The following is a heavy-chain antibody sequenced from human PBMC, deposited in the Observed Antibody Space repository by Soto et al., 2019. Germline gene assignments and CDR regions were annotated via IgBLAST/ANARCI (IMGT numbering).Heavy chain of an antibody. CDR1: GGSISSGDYY. CDR3: ARSITMVRGSFDY. Sequence: PSETLSLTCTVSGGSISSGDYYWSWIRQPPGKGLEWIGYIYYSGSTYYNPSLKSRVTISVDTSKNQFSLKLSSVTAADTAVYYCARSITMVRGSFDYWGQGTLVTVSS. V-gene: IGHV4-30-4*01. CDR2: IYYSGST. J-gene: IGHJ4*02. D-gene: IGHD3-10*01.